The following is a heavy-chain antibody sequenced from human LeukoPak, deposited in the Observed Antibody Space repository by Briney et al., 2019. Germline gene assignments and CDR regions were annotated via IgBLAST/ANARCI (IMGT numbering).Heavy chain of an antibody. CDR2: IYYSGST. CDR3: ARGRGQWLVSQGYFQH. V-gene: IGHV4-39*07. D-gene: IGHD6-19*01. CDR1: GGSISSSSYY. J-gene: IGHJ1*01. Sequence: SETLSLTCTVSGGSISSSSYYWGWIRQPPGKGLEWIGSIYYSGSTYYNPSLKSRVTISVDTSKNQFSLKLSSVTAADTAVYYCARGRGQWLVSQGYFQHWGQGTLVTVSS.